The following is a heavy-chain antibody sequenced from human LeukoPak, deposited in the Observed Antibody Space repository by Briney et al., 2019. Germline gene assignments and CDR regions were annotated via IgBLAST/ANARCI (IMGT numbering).Heavy chain of an antibody. Sequence: GRSLRLSCAASGFTFGKYPMHCVRQAPSKGLEWVAVISYDVGSNTYYADSVKGRFTISRDNSKNTLYLQMNSLRAEDTAVYYCARLNLGYGYFLEATKRDYWGQGTLVTVSS. D-gene: IGHD5-18*01. CDR3: ARLNLGYGYFLEATKRDY. CDR2: ISYDVGSNT. J-gene: IGHJ4*02. V-gene: IGHV3-30-3*01. CDR1: GFTFGKYP.